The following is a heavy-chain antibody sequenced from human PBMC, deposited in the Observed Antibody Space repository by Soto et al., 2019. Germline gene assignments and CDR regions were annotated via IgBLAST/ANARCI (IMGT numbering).Heavy chain of an antibody. CDR3: TRPGSGYYHFDY. CDR2: IRSKANSYAT. D-gene: IGHD3-3*01. V-gene: IGHV3-73*01. CDR1: GFTFSGSA. J-gene: IGHJ4*02. Sequence: GGSLRLSCAASGFTFSGSAMHWVRQASGKGLEWVGRIRSKANSYATAYAAWVKGRFTISRDDSKNTAYLQMNSLKTEDTAVYYCTRPGSGYYHFDYWGQGTLVTVSS.